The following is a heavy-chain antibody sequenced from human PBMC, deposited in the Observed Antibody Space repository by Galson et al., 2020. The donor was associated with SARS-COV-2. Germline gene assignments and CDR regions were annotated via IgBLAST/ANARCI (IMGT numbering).Heavy chain of an antibody. CDR1: GYTLTELS. Sequence: ASVKVSCKVSGYTLTELSMHWVRQAPGKGLEWMGGFDPEDGETIYAQKFQGRVTMTEDTSTDTAYMELSSLRSEDTAVYYCATGAAVAGSPQDYYYYYGMDVWGQGTTVTVSS. CDR2: FDPEDGET. D-gene: IGHD6-19*01. J-gene: IGHJ6*02. V-gene: IGHV1-24*01. CDR3: ATGAAVAGSPQDYYYYYGMDV.